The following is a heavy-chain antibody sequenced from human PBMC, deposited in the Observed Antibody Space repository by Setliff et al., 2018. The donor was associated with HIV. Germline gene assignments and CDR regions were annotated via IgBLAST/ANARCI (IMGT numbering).Heavy chain of an antibody. D-gene: IGHD3-22*01. V-gene: IGHV3-33*03. J-gene: IGHJ4*02. CDR1: GFVFSRFG. CDR3: TRCPNYSGGGGYYCHFDY. Sequence: GGSLRLSCSTSGFVFSRFGFHWVRQAPGKGLEWVAVIWHDGSNKYYAESVKGRFTISRDDFKSIAYLHLNSLKSEDTALYFCTRCPNYSGGGGYYCHFDYWGQGTLVTVSS. CDR2: IWHDGSNK.